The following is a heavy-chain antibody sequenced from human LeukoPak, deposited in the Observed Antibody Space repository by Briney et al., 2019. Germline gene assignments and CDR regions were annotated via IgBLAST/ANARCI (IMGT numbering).Heavy chain of an antibody. D-gene: IGHD2-2*01. V-gene: IGHV3-21*01. Sequence: GGSLRLSCAASGFTFSSYSMNWVRQAPGKGLEWVSSISSSTSYIYYADSVKGRFTISRDNAKSSLYLQMNSLRAEDTAVYYCAREGIYCSSTSCYFDYWGQGTLVTVSS. J-gene: IGHJ4*02. CDR1: GFTFSSYS. CDR2: ISSSTSYI. CDR3: AREGIYCSSTSCYFDY.